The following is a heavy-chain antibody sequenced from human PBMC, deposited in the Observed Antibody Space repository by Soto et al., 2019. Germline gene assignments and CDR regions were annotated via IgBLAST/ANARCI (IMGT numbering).Heavy chain of an antibody. CDR2: MNPNSGNT. CDR3: ASLGVVTSDYYGMDV. D-gene: IGHD3-3*01. CDR1: GYTFTSCD. V-gene: IGHV1-8*01. J-gene: IGHJ6*02. Sequence: ASVKVSCKASGYTFTSCDISWVRQATGQGLEWMGWMNPNSGNTGYAQKFQGRVTMTRNTSISTAYMELSSLRSEDTAVYYCASLGVVTSDYYGMDVWGQGTTVTVSS.